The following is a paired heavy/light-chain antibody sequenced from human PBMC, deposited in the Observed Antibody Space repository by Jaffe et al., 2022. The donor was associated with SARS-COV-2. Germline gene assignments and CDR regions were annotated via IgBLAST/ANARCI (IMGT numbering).Heavy chain of an antibody. V-gene: IGHV4-30-4*01. CDR3: ARSPQRQVADNPLDY. D-gene: IGHD6-19*01. CDR1: GGSISSGNYY. J-gene: IGHJ4*02. CDR2: IHYSGST. Sequence: QVQLQESGPGLVKPSQTLSLTCTVSGGSISSGNYYWSWIRQPPGKGLEWIGYIHYSGSTYYNPSLKSRVTISVDTPKNQFSLKLSSVTAADTAVYYCARSPQRQVADNPLDYWGQGTLVTVSS.
Light chain of an antibody. CDR1: SSDVGGYNY. J-gene: IGLJ3*02. Sequence: QSALTQPPSASGSPGQSVTISCTGTSSDVGGYNYVSWYQQHPGKAPKLMIYEVSKRPSGVPDRFSGSKSGNTASLTVSGLQAEDEADYHCTSYAGSNTWVFGGGTKLTVL. CDR3: TSYAGSNTWV. V-gene: IGLV2-8*01. CDR2: EVS.